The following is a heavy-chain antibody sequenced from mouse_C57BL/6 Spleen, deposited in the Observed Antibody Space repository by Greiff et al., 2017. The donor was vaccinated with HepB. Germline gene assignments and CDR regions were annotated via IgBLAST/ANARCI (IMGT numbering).Heavy chain of an antibody. D-gene: IGHD1-1*01. V-gene: IGHV1-18*01. Sequence: EVQLQQSGPELVKPGASVKIPCKASGYTFTDYNMDWVKQSHGKSLEWIGDINPNNGGTIYNQKFKGKATLTVDKSSSTAYMELRSLTSEDTAVYYCARSRTFITTVVAEDYAMDYWGQGTSVTVSS. J-gene: IGHJ4*01. CDR3: ARSRTFITTVVAEDYAMDY. CDR1: GYTFTDYN. CDR2: INPNNGGT.